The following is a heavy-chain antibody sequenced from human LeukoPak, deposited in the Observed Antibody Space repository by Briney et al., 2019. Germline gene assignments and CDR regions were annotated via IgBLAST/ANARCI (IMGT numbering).Heavy chain of an antibody. J-gene: IGHJ5*02. CDR1: GYSFTTYG. CDR2: ISAHSGST. CDR3: ARSHYELLTASGHYWLDP. Sequence: ASVKVSCKASGYSFTTYGISWVRQAPGQGLEWMGWISAHSGSTMFAQNLQGRVTLTTDTYTSTAYMEMRSLRSDDTAVYYCARSHYELLTASGHYWLDPWGQGTLVNVSS. D-gene: IGHD3-9*01. V-gene: IGHV1-18*01.